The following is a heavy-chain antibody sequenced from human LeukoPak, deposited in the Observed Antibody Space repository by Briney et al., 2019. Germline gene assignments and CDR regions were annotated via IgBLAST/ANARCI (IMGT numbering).Heavy chain of an antibody. CDR1: GFTFSDYS. CDR3: ARDYKYAFDN. V-gene: IGHV3-48*01. CDR2: IGIDIGNT. Sequence: PGGSLRLSCAASGFTFSDYSMNWVRQAPGKGLEWISYIGIDIGNTNYADSVKGRFTISGDKAKNSLYIQMNSLRVEDTAVYYCARDYKYAFDNWGQGTLVTVSS. D-gene: IGHD5-24*01. J-gene: IGHJ4*02.